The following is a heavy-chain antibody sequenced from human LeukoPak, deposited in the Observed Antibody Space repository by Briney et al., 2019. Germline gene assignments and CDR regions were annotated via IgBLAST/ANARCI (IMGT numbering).Heavy chain of an antibody. Sequence: ASVKVSCKASGYTFTSYYMHWVRQAPGQGLEWMGIINPGGGSTSYAQKFQGRVTMTRDTSTSTVYMELRSLRSDDTAVYYCAREQHGGLFDYWGQGTLVTVSS. V-gene: IGHV1-46*01. CDR3: AREQHGGLFDY. J-gene: IGHJ4*02. CDR1: GYTFTSYY. D-gene: IGHD3-10*01. CDR2: INPGGGST.